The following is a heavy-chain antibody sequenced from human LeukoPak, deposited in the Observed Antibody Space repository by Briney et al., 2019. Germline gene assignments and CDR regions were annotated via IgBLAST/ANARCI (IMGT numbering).Heavy chain of an antibody. J-gene: IGHJ4*02. CDR2: ISYHGSYK. CDR1: GFTFGSYG. D-gene: IGHD4-23*01. Sequence: GGSLRLSCAASGFTFGSYGMHWVRQAPGKGLEWLAVISYHGSYKYYADAVKGRFTISRDNSKNTLYLQMNSLRAEDTAVYYCARDSGTTVGYFDYWGQGTLVTVSS. CDR3: ARDSGTTVGYFDY. V-gene: IGHV3-30*03.